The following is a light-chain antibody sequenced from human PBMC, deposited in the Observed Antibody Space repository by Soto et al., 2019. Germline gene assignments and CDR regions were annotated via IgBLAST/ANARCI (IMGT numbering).Light chain of an antibody. V-gene: IGKV1-39*01. J-gene: IGKJ2*01. CDR3: QQSYRTPHT. Sequence: DLQMTQSPSSLSASVGDRVTITCRASHFVSAYLLWYQQTQGRAPKLIIYAASNLVSGVPSMLRGRGSGTNFTLTISSLQPEDFATYYCQQSYRTPHTFGQGTKLETK. CDR2: AAS. CDR1: HFVSAY.